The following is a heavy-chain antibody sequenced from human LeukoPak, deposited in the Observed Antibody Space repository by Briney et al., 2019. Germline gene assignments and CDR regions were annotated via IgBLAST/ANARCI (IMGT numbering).Heavy chain of an antibody. CDR2: VYYTGTT. CDR1: GRPINNYY. Sequence: PSETLSLTCNVSGRPINNYYWGWLRQSPGKGLEWIASVYYTGTTDYNPPLKSRVTISLQKSKNHFSVSLTSVTAADAAVYYCGREWRGAFFDYWGQGTPVTVSS. D-gene: IGHD1-26*01. CDR3: GREWRGAFFDY. J-gene: IGHJ4*02. V-gene: IGHV4-59*01.